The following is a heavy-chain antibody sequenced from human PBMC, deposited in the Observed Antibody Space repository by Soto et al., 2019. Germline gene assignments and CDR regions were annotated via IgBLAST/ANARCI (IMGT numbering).Heavy chain of an antibody. J-gene: IGHJ6*02. Sequence: ASVKVSCKASGYTFTSYGISWVRQAPGQGLEWMGCISAYNGNTNYAQKLQGRVTMTTDTSTSTAYMELRSLRSDDTAVYYCARVPLITGTDYYGMDVWGQGTTVTVSS. D-gene: IGHD1-7*01. CDR1: GYTFTSYG. CDR3: ARVPLITGTDYYGMDV. V-gene: IGHV1-18*01. CDR2: ISAYNGNT.